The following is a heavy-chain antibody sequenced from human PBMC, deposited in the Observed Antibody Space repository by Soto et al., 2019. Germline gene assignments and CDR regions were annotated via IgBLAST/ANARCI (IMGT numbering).Heavy chain of an antibody. J-gene: IGHJ4*02. D-gene: IGHD2-15*01. CDR3: ARDGRTGSRDFDY. Sequence: PGGSLRLSCAASGFTFSSYGMHWVRQAPGKGLEWVAVIWYDGSNKYYADSVKGRFTISRDNSKNTLYLQMNSLRAEDTAVYYCARDGRTGSRDFDYWGQGTLVTVSS. CDR1: GFTFSSYG. CDR2: IWYDGSNK. V-gene: IGHV3-33*01.